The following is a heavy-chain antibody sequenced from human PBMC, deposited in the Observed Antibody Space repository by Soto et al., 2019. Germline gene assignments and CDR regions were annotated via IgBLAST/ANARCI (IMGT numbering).Heavy chain of an antibody. J-gene: IGHJ6*02. CDR1: GGTFSSYA. CDR2: IIPIFGTA. Sequence: SVKVSCKASGGTFSSYAISWVRQAPGQGLEWMGGIIPIFGTANYAQKFQGRVTITADESTSTAYMELSSLRSEDTAVYYCARDLEQWLVEDYYYYGMDVWGQGTTVTVSS. D-gene: IGHD6-19*01. V-gene: IGHV1-69*13. CDR3: ARDLEQWLVEDYYYYGMDV.